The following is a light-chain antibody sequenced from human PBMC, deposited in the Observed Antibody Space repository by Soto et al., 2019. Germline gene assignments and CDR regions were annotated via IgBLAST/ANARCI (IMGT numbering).Light chain of an antibody. CDR3: QQRSNWPRIT. CDR1: QSVSSSY. V-gene: IGKV3D-20*02. CDR2: GAS. J-gene: IGKJ5*01. Sequence: EIGVTQSPGTLSLSQGERATLSCRASQSVSSSYLAWYQQKPGQAPRLLIYGASSRATGIPDRFSGSGSGTDFTLTISRLEPEDFAVYYCQQRSNWPRITFGQGTRLEVK.